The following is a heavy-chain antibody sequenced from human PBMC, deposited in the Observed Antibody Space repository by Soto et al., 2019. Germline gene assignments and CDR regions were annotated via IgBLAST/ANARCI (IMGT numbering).Heavy chain of an antibody. CDR3: AQGSGRTPRRSVD. V-gene: IGHV3-23*01. Sequence: GGSLRPSCVALGSSFSTSGVGWVRQAPGKGLRWVSGFSGSAGKTYYADSVKGRITLARDNSENTVYLQMNILRGEDTAIYYCAQGSGRTPRRSVDWGRGTLVTVSS. CDR2: FSGSAGKT. CDR1: GSSFSTSG. J-gene: IGHJ4*02. D-gene: IGHD1-26*01.